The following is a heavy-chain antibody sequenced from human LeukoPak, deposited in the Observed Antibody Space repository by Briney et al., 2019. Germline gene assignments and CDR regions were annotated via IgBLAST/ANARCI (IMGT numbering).Heavy chain of an antibody. CDR2: INPNSGGT. CDR1: GYTFTVYY. V-gene: IGHV1-2*02. Sequence: ASVKVSCKASGYTFTVYYMHWVRQAPGQGLEWMGWINPNSGGTNYAQKFQGRVTMTRDTSISTAYMELSRLRSDDTAVYYCARRIDQTGETPAYNWFDPWGQGTLVIVSS. J-gene: IGHJ5*02. D-gene: IGHD3-16*01. CDR3: ARRIDQTGETPAYNWFDP.